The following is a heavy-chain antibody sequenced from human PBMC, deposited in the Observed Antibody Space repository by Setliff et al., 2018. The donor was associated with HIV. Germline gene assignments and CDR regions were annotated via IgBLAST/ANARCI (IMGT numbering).Heavy chain of an antibody. J-gene: IGHJ4*02. D-gene: IGHD2-15*01. Sequence: SETLSLTCTVSGGSISSHYWSWIRQPPGKGLEWIGSIYYSGSTNYNPSLKIRVTISVDTSKNQFSLKLSSVTAADTAVYYCAGGSPASGFDYWGQGTLVTVSS. V-gene: IGHV4-59*11. CDR2: IYYSGST. CDR3: AGGSPASGFDY. CDR1: GGSISSHY.